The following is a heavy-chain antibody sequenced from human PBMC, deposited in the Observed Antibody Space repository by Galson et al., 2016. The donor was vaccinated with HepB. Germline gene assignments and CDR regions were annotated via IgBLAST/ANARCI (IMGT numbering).Heavy chain of an antibody. Sequence: SLRLSCAASGFTFSRYTMNWVRQAPGKGLEWVSSISSGSSYIYYADSVKGRFTISRGNAKNSLYLQMNSLRAEDTAVYYCVRVRADYGGNMPDAFDIWGQGTMVTVPS. CDR3: VRVRADYGGNMPDAFDI. J-gene: IGHJ3*02. D-gene: IGHD4-23*01. CDR2: ISSGSSYI. CDR1: GFTFSRYT. V-gene: IGHV3-21*01.